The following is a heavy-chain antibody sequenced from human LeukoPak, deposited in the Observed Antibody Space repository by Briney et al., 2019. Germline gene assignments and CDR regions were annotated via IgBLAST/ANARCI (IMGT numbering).Heavy chain of an antibody. CDR1: GFTFSSYA. CDR2: ISGSGGST. J-gene: IGHJ2*01. CDR3: ARKAVAADWYFDL. D-gene: IGHD6-19*01. V-gene: IGHV3-23*01. Sequence: GGSLRLSCAASGFTFSSYAMSWVRQAPGKGLEWVSAISGSGGSTYYADSVKGRFTISRDNAKNSLYLQMNSLRAEDTALYHCARKAVAADWYFDLWGRGTLVTVSS.